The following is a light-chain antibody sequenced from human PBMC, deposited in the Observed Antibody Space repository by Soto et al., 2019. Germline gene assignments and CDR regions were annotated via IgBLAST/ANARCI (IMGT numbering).Light chain of an antibody. Sequence: QSAMTQPSSVSGSPGQSITISCTGTSSDVGGYNYVSWYQQHPGKAPKLMIYDVSNRPSGVSNRFSGSNSGNTDSLTISGIQAVDEAAYYCSSYTSSSTLVFVGGTKLTVL. J-gene: IGLJ2*01. CDR3: SSYTSSSTLV. V-gene: IGLV2-14*01. CDR2: DVS. CDR1: SSDVGGYNY.